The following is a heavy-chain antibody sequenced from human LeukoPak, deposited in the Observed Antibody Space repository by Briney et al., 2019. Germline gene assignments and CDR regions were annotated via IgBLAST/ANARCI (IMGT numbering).Heavy chain of an antibody. CDR2: ISSSSSYI. CDR1: GFTFSSYA. V-gene: IGHV3-23*01. D-gene: IGHD2-2*01. CDR3: AKDGGWYCSSTSCYSDY. Sequence: PGGSLRLSCAASGFTFSSYAMSWVRQAPGKGLEWVSAISSSSSYIYYADSVKGRFTISRDNSKNTLYLQMNSLRVEDSAVFYCAKDGGWYCSSTSCYSDYWGQGTLVTVSS. J-gene: IGHJ4*02.